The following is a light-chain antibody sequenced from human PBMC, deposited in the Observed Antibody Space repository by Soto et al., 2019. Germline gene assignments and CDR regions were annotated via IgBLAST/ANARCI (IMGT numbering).Light chain of an antibody. CDR3: GQYYSYPLT. J-gene: IGKJ1*01. V-gene: IGKV1-8*01. CDR1: QGISSY. CDR2: AAS. Sequence: AIRMTQSPSSFSASTGDRVTITCRASQGISSYLAWYQQKPGKAPKLLIYAASTLQSGVPSRFSGSGSGTNFALSMSRLQSEEYANFFCGQYYSYPLTFGQGTKVEIK.